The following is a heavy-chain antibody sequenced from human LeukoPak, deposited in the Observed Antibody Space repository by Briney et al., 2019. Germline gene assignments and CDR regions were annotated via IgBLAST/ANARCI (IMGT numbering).Heavy chain of an antibody. Sequence: ASETLSLTCTVSGGSISSYYWSWIRQPAGKGLEWIGRLYTSGSTNYNPSLKSRVTMSVDTSKNQFSLKLTSVTAADTAVYYCARDSYDSSTYSWSYMDVWGKGTTVAISS. V-gene: IGHV4-4*07. CDR3: ARDSYDSSTYSWSYMDV. CDR2: LYTSGST. CDR1: GGSISSYY. J-gene: IGHJ6*03. D-gene: IGHD3-22*01.